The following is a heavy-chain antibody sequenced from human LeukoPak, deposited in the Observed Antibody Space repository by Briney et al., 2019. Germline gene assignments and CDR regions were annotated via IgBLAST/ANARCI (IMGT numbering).Heavy chain of an antibody. CDR1: GVSLSTSGVG. Sequence: VSGPTLVNPTQTLTLACTFSGVSLSTSGVGVGWIRQPPGKALEWLALIYWDYDKRYSPSLKSRLTITKDTSKNQVVLTMTNMDPVDTATYYCAHKYTSGWYSAFDIWGQGTMVTVSS. D-gene: IGHD6-19*01. V-gene: IGHV2-5*02. J-gene: IGHJ3*02. CDR2: IYWDYDK. CDR3: AHKYTSGWYSAFDI.